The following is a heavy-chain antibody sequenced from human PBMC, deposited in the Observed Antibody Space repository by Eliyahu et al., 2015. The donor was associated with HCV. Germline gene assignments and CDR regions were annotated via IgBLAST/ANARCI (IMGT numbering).Heavy chain of an antibody. V-gene: IGHV1-46*01. CDR2: INPSGGST. D-gene: IGHD3-3*01. J-gene: IGHJ6*02. CDR3: AILNYDFWRMDV. Sequence: QVQLVQSGAEVKKPGASVKVSCKASGYTFTSYYMHWVRQAPGQGLEWMGIINPSGGSTSYAQKFQGRVTMTRDTSTSTVYMELSSLRSEDTAVYYCAILNYDFWRMDVWGQGTTVTVSS. CDR1: GYTFTSYY.